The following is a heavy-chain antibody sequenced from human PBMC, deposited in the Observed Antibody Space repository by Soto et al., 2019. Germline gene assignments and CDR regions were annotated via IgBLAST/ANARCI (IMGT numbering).Heavy chain of an antibody. J-gene: IGHJ4*02. D-gene: IGHD2-2*01. V-gene: IGHV3-53*01. CDR3: ARDSRNRNFFDY. Sequence: PGGSLRLSCAASGFTVSSNYMTWVRQAPGKGLEWVSVLYSGGSTYYADSVKGRFTISRDNSKNTLYLQMNSLRAEDTALYYCARDSRNRNFFDYWGQGTPVTVSS. CDR1: GFTVSSNY. CDR2: LYSGGST.